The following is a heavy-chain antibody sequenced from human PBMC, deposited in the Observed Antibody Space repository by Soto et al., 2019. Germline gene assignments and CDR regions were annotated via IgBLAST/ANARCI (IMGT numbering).Heavy chain of an antibody. D-gene: IGHD3-9*01. CDR1: GFTFSSYA. V-gene: IGHV3-23*01. Sequence: GGSLRLSCAASGFTFSSYAMSWVRQAPGKGLEWVSAISGSGGSTYYADSVKGRFTISRDNSKNTLYLQMNSLRAEDTAVYYCAKTGDDILTGYYHFDYWGQGTLVTVSS. J-gene: IGHJ4*02. CDR3: AKTGDDILTGYYHFDY. CDR2: ISGSGGST.